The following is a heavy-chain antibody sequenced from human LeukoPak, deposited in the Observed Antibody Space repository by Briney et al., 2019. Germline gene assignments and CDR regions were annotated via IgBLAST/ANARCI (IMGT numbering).Heavy chain of an antibody. D-gene: IGHD4-17*01. CDR1: GASISSSHW. CDR3: ARDYGDYGPLGY. CDR2: IYHGGST. Sequence: PSETLSLTCAVSGASISSSHWWSWVRQPPRKGLEWIGEIYHGGSTNCNPSLKGRVTISVDRSNNQFSLRLTSVTAADTAVYYCARDYGDYGPLGYWGRGTLVTVSS. V-gene: IGHV4-4*02. J-gene: IGHJ4*02.